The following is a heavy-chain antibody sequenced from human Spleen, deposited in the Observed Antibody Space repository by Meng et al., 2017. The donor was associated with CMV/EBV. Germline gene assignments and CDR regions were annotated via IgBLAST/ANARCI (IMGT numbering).Heavy chain of an antibody. CDR3: ATYYAGRGGSGF. V-gene: IGHV4-61*01. CDR2: ISYSGKT. J-gene: IGHJ4*02. D-gene: IGHD3-10*01. CDR1: GGSVSSGSYY. Sequence: SETLSLTCTVSGGSVSSGSYYWSWIRQPPGKGLEWIGYISYSGKTDYIPSLKSRVTIVADTSKNQFSLKLTSVTAADTAVYYCATYYAGRGGSGFWGQGTLVTVSS.